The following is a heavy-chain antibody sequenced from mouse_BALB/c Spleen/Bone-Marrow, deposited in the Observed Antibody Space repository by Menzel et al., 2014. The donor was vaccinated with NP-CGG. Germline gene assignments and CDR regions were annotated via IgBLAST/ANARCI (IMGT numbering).Heavy chain of an antibody. J-gene: IGHJ4*01. Sequence: VQVVESGAELMKPGASVKISCKATGYTFSSYWLEWVKQRPGHGLEWIGEILPGRGRTNYNEKFKGKATFTSDTSSNTAYMQLSSLTSEDSAVYYCARWDTTAMDYWGQGTSVTVSS. CDR3: ARWDTTAMDY. D-gene: IGHD1-1*01. V-gene: IGHV1-9*01. CDR1: GYTFSSYW. CDR2: ILPGRGRT.